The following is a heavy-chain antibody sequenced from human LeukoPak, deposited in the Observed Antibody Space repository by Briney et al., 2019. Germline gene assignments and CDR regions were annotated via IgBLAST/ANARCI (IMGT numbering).Heavy chain of an antibody. D-gene: IGHD2-15*01. Sequence: GASVTVSCTASGYTFTGYYMHWVRQAPGQGLEWMGWIDTNTGNPTYAQGFTGRFVFSLDTPITTTYLQISSLKAEDTAVYYCTRDSYCSGGRCYSRVGYWGQGTLVTVSS. CDR2: IDTNTGNP. V-gene: IGHV7-4-1*02. CDR1: GYTFTGYY. CDR3: TRDSYCSGGRCYSRVGY. J-gene: IGHJ4*02.